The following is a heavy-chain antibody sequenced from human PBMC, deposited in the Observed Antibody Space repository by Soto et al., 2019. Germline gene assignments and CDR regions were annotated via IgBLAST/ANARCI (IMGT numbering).Heavy chain of an antibody. D-gene: IGHD6-13*01. Sequence: PGGSLRLSCAASGFTFSSYSMNWVRQAPGKGLEWVSSISSSSSYIYYADSVKGRFTISRDNSKNTLYLQMNSLRAEDTAVYYCAKDFNTYSSSPRPPYWGQGTLVTVSS. CDR1: GFTFSSYS. CDR3: AKDFNTYSSSPRPPY. J-gene: IGHJ4*02. CDR2: ISSSSSYI. V-gene: IGHV3-21*04.